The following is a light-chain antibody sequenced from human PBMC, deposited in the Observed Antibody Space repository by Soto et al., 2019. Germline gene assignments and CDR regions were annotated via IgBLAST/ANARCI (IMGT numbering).Light chain of an antibody. J-gene: IGKJ2*03. Sequence: DIQMTQSPSSLSASVGDRVTFTCRASQGIGNDLGWFQQKPGKAPKRLIYAASSLQSGVPSRFSGSGSATEFTLTISSLEPEDFATYYCLQYNSYPPFSFGQGTKLEIK. CDR3: LQYNSYPPFS. V-gene: IGKV1-17*01. CDR2: AAS. CDR1: QGIGND.